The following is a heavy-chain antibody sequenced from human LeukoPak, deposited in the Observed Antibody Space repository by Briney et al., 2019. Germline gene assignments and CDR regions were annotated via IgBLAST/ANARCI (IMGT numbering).Heavy chain of an antibody. V-gene: IGHV4-34*01. CDR3: ASSYRAAAGTMDY. J-gene: IGHJ4*02. CDR1: GGSISSYY. CDR2: INHSGST. D-gene: IGHD6-13*01. Sequence: SETLSLTCTVSGGSISSYYWSWIRQPPGKGLEWIGEINHSGSTNYNPSLKSRVTISVDTSKNQFSLKLSSVTAADTAVYYCASSYRAAAGTMDYWGQGTLLTVSS.